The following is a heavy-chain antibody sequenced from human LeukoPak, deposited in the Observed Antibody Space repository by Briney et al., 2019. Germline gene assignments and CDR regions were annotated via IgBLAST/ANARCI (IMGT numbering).Heavy chain of an antibody. CDR1: GFAFRNYD. V-gene: IGHV3-23*01. CDR3: AKGVLGAGSLLEYFQH. D-gene: IGHD3-10*01. Sequence: GGSLRLLCAASGFAFRNYDMIWVRQAPGRGLEWVSGITTDGSGAYYADSVKGRFTVSRDNSKNTVFLQMNSLRGEDAAIYYCAKGVLGAGSLLEYFQHWGQGTLVTVSS. J-gene: IGHJ1*01. CDR2: ITTDGSGA.